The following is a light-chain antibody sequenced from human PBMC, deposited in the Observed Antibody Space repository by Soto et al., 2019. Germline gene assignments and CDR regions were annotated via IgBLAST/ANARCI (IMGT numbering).Light chain of an antibody. V-gene: IGLV2-8*01. CDR2: DVT. CDR3: SSFAGGNIYV. J-gene: IGLJ1*01. Sequence: QSALTQPPSASGSPGQSVTISCTGTSSDVGGYNYVSWHQQHPGKAPKLIIYDVTKRPSGVPDRFSGSKSGYTASLTVSGLQVEDEADYYCSSFAGGNIYVFGTGTKLTVL. CDR1: SSDVGGYNY.